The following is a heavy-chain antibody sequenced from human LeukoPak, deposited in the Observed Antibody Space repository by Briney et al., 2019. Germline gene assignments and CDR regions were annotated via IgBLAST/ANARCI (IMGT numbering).Heavy chain of an antibody. CDR3: ARAIYREDAFDI. CDR2: IYYSVST. J-gene: IGHJ3*02. Sequence: SETLSLTSTVSGGSLSSYYWSWIRQPPGKGLEWIGYIYYSVSTNYNPSLKRRVTISVDTSKNQFSLKLSSVTAADTAVYYCARAIYREDAFDIWGQGTMVTVSS. CDR1: GGSLSSYY. V-gene: IGHV4-59*01. D-gene: IGHD2-2*02.